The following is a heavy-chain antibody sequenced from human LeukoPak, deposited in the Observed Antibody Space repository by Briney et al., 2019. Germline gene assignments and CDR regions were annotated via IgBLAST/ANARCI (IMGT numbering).Heavy chain of an antibody. Sequence: SETLSLTCAVYGGSFSGYYWSWIRQPPGKGLEWIGEINHSGSTNYNPSLKSRVTISVDTSKNQFSLKLSSVTAADTAVYYCARSRAAAGNLNFDAFDIWGQGKMVTVSS. CDR3: ARSRAAAGNLNFDAFDI. CDR1: GGSFSGYY. V-gene: IGHV4-34*01. D-gene: IGHD6-13*01. CDR2: INHSGST. J-gene: IGHJ3*02.